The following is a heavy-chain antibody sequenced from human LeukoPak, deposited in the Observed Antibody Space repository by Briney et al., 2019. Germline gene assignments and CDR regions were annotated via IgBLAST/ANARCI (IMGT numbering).Heavy chain of an antibody. J-gene: IGHJ4*02. D-gene: IGHD6-19*01. CDR1: GYEFIDYY. V-gene: IGHV1-2*02. CDR3: AREPRPRGGWFVSE. Sequence: GASVKVSCKSSGYEFIDYYMHWVRQAPRQGLEWMGWINPNSGGTNYAQKFQGRVSMTRDTSISTLYMDLSSLRSDDTAVYYCAREPRPRGGWFVSEWGQGTRVTVSS. CDR2: INPNSGGT.